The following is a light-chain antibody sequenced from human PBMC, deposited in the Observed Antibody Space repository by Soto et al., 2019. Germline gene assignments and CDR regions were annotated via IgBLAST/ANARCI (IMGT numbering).Light chain of an antibody. Sequence: EIVLTQSPGTLSLSPGERATLSCRASQTITSRYLAWYQQRPGQAPRLLIFDASSRATGIPDRFSGRGSGTDFTLTISRLDPEDFAVYYCQQYGSSITFGGGTKVEIK. CDR1: QTITSRY. V-gene: IGKV3-20*01. CDR2: DAS. J-gene: IGKJ4*01. CDR3: QQYGSSIT.